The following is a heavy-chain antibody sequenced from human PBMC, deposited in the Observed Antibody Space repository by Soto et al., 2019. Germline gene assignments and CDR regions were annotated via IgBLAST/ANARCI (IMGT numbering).Heavy chain of an antibody. J-gene: IGHJ6*02. V-gene: IGHV3-21*01. CDR3: ARDLAAAGVYYYYGMDV. CDR1: GFTFSSYS. Sequence: GGSLRLSCAASGFTFSSYSMNWIRQAPGNGLEWVSSISSSSSYIYYADSVKGRFTISRDNAKNSLYLQMNSLRAEDTAVYYCARDLAAAGVYYYYGMDVWGQGTTVTVSS. CDR2: ISSSSSYI. D-gene: IGHD6-13*01.